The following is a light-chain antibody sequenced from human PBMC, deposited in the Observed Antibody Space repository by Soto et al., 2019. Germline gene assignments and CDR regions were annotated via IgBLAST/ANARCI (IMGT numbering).Light chain of an antibody. CDR3: LQYNTLPST. J-gene: IGKJ1*01. Sequence: AIQMTQSPSSLSASVGDRVTITCRASQDIRSELGWYQQRPGKAPNLLIYATSSLKSGVPSRFSGSGSGTDFTLTISSLQPEDFATYYCLQYNTLPSTFGQGTNVEVK. CDR1: QDIRSE. CDR2: ATS. V-gene: IGKV1-6*01.